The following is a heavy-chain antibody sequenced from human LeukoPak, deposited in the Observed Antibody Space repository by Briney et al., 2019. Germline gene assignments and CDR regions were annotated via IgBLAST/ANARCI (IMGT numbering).Heavy chain of an antibody. CDR1: AGSFSSYL. CDR2: INPIFGTP. D-gene: IGHD5-12*01. V-gene: IGHV1-69*01. CDR3: ARGLGDIVVTIPYYFDS. Sequence: GSSVKVSCKASAGSFSSYLISWVRQAPGQGFEWMGGINPIFGTPTYAQKFQGRVTLTADESTATAYMELSSLTSGDTAVYFCARGLGDIVVTIPYYFDSWGQGTLVTVSS. J-gene: IGHJ4*02.